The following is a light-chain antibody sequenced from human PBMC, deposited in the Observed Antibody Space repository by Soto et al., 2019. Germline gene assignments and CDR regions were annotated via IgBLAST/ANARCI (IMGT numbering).Light chain of an antibody. CDR1: STDVGAYNY. V-gene: IGLV2-14*01. CDR2: EVS. J-gene: IGLJ1*01. Sequence: QSALTQPASVSGSPGQSITISCTGSSTDVGAYNYVSWYQQYPGQAPNLLIYEVSRRPSGCSHRFSGSKSVNTASLTISGLQAEDEANYYCNSSTTMNTYVFGTGTKGTVL. CDR3: NSSTTMNTYV.